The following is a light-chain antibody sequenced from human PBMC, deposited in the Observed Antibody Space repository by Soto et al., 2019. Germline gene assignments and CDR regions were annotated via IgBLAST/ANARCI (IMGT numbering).Light chain of an antibody. J-gene: IGKJ2*01. CDR1: QSVSSNY. V-gene: IGKV3-20*01. CDR2: GAS. CDR3: QEYGSSPYT. Sequence: EIVLTQSPGTLSLSPGERATLSCRASQSVSSNYLAWYQQKPGQTPRLLIYGASSRATGIPDRFSGSGSGTACTLTISRLEPEDFAVYYGQEYGSSPYTFGQGTKLDIK.